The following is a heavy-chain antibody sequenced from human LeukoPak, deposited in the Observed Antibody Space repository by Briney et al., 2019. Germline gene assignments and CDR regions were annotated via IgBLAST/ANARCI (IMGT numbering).Heavy chain of an antibody. CDR1: GFTFSSYG. V-gene: IGHV3-30*18. D-gene: IGHD6-19*01. CDR3: AKAPNTSSGWAFDY. J-gene: IGHJ4*02. CDR2: ISYDGSNK. Sequence: GGSLRLSCAASGFTFSSYGMHWVRQAPGKGLEGGAVISYDGSNKYYADSVKGRFTISRDNSKNTLYLQMNSLRAEDTAVYYCAKAPNTSSGWAFDYWGQGTLVTVSS.